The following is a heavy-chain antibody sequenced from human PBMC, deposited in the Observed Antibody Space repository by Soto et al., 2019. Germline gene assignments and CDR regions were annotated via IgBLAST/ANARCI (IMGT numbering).Heavy chain of an antibody. J-gene: IGHJ3*02. V-gene: IGHV3-48*02. CDR3: ASYCSSTSCPYHDAFDI. D-gene: IGHD2-2*01. CDR2: ISSSSTI. CDR1: GFTFSSYS. Sequence: GGSLRLSCAASGFTFSSYSMNWVRQAPGKGLEWVSYISSSSTIYYADSVKGRFTISRDNAKNSLYLQMNSLRDEDTAVYYCASYCSSTSCPYHDAFDIWGQGTMVTVSS.